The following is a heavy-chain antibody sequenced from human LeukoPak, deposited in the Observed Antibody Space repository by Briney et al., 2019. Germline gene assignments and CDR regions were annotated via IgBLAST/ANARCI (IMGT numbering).Heavy chain of an antibody. CDR2: INHSGST. V-gene: IGHV4-34*01. J-gene: IGHJ3*02. D-gene: IGHD5-24*01. CDR1: GGSFSGYY. Sequence: SETLSLTCAVYGGSFSGYYWSWIRQPPGKGLEWIGEINHSGSTNYNPSLKSRVTISVDTSKNQFSLKLSSVTAADTAVYYCARGLRDGYNIDAFDIWGQGTMVTVSS. CDR3: ARGLRDGYNIDAFDI.